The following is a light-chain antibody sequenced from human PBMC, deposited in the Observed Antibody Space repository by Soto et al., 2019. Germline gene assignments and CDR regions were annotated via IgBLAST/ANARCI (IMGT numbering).Light chain of an antibody. Sequence: DIQMTQSPSTLSASVGDRVTITCRASQSISSWLAWYQQKPGKAPNLLIYEASRLESAVPSRFSGSASGTEFTLTINSLQPDDFATHFCQQYSSYPETFGQGTKVDIK. V-gene: IGKV1-5*03. CDR2: EAS. J-gene: IGKJ1*01. CDR1: QSISSW. CDR3: QQYSSYPET.